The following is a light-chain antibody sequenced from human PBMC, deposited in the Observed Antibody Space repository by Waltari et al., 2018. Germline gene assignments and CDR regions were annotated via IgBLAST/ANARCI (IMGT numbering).Light chain of an antibody. Sequence: DIQVTQSPSSLSASVGDRVTLTCQASQDISHYLNWYQQRPGKAPKVLIYDATLLKIGVPSRFSGSGSGTDFTFAITSLQPEDAATYYCQHFDNLLFTFGQGTKLEI. CDR2: DAT. CDR1: QDISHY. J-gene: IGKJ2*01. CDR3: QHFDNLLFT. V-gene: IGKV1-33*01.